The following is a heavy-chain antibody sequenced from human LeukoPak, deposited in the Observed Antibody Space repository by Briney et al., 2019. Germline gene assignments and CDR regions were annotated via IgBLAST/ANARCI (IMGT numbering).Heavy chain of an antibody. CDR3: ARGGGSYLDY. D-gene: IGHD1-26*01. Sequence: SETLSLTCTVSGGSISGYYWSWLRQPPGKGLEWIGYIYDSGSTNYNPSLKSRVTISVDTSKNQFSLKLSSVIAADTAVYYCARGGGSYLDYWGQGTLVTVSS. V-gene: IGHV4-59*01. CDR1: GGSISGYY. CDR2: IYDSGST. J-gene: IGHJ4*02.